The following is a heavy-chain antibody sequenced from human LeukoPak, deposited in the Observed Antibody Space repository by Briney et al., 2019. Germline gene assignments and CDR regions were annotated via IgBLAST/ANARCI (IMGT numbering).Heavy chain of an antibody. CDR2: IYYSGST. J-gene: IGHJ3*02. V-gene: IGHV4-39*07. D-gene: IGHD1-26*01. Sequence: PSETLSLTCTVSGGSISSSSYYWGWIRQPPGKGLEWIGSIYYSGSTYYNPSLKSRVTISLDTSKKQFSLKLRSVTAADTAIYYCASIGANAFDNWGQGTMVTVSS. CDR3: ASIGANAFDN. CDR1: GGSISSSSYY.